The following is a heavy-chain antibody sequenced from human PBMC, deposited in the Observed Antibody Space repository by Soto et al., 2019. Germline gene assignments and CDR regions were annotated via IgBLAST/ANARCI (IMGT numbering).Heavy chain of an antibody. D-gene: IGHD6-6*01. J-gene: IGHJ4*02. V-gene: IGHV1-8*01. Sequence: ASVKVSCKASGYTFTNYDINWVRQASGQGLEWMGWMAPNSGNTVYAHKFQGRVTMTRDTSISTAYMELSSLRSDDTAVYYCARGHFPLSFEYSSSSGYWGQGTLVTVSS. CDR3: ARGHFPLSFEYSSSSGY. CDR2: MAPNSGNT. CDR1: GYTFTNYD.